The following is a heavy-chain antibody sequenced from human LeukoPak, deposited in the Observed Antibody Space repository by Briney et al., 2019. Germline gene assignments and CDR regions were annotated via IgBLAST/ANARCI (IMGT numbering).Heavy chain of an antibody. CDR3: ARGHSSSWYDYFDY. J-gene: IGHJ4*02. Sequence: SETLSLTCAVYGGSFSGYYWSWLRQPPGKGLEWIGEINHSGSTNYNPSLKSRVTISVDTSKNQFSLKLSSVTAADTAVYYCARGHSSSWYDYFDYWGQGTLVTVSS. CDR2: INHSGST. V-gene: IGHV4-34*01. D-gene: IGHD6-13*01. CDR1: GGSFSGYY.